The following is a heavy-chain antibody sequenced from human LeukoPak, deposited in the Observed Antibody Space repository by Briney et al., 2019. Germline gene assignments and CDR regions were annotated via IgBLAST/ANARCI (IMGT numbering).Heavy chain of an antibody. CDR2: IIPILGTA. J-gene: IGHJ5*02. Sequence: SVKVSCKASGGTFSSYAISWVRQAPGQGLEWMGRIIPILGTANYAQKFQGRVTITADKSTSTAYMELSSLRSEDTAVYYCARAVTTWFDPWGQGTLVTVSS. V-gene: IGHV1-69*04. CDR3: ARAVTTWFDP. CDR1: GGTFSSYA. D-gene: IGHD4-17*01.